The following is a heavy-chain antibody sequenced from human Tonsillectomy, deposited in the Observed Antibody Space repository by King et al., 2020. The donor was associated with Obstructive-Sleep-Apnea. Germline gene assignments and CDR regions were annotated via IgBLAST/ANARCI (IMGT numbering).Heavy chain of an antibody. Sequence: QLQESGPGLVKPSETLSLTCTVSGGSISSSSYYWGWIRQPPGKGLEWIGSIYYSGSTYYNPSLKSRVTISVDTSKNQFSLKLSSVTAADTAVYYCARVDTIGWFGPNWFDPWGQGTLVTVSS. CDR1: GGSISSSSYY. D-gene: IGHD3-10*01. CDR3: ARVDTIGWFGPNWFDP. CDR2: IYYSGST. V-gene: IGHV4-39*07. J-gene: IGHJ5*02.